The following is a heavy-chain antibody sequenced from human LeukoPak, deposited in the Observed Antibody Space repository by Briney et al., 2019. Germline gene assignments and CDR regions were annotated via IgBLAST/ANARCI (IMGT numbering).Heavy chain of an antibody. Sequence: SVKVSCKASGGTFSSYTISWVRQAPGQWLEWMGRIIPILGIANYAQKFQGRVTITADKSTSTAYMELSSLRSEDTAVYYCAIVVVPANMDVWGKGTTVTVSS. J-gene: IGHJ6*03. V-gene: IGHV1-69*02. CDR2: IIPILGIA. CDR3: AIVVVPANMDV. CDR1: GGTFSSYT. D-gene: IGHD2-2*01.